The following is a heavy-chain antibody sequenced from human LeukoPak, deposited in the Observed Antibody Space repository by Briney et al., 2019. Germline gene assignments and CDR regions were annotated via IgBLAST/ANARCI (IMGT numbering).Heavy chain of an antibody. CDR2: IYSGGGT. CDR1: GFSVSSTY. D-gene: IGHD4-17*01. Sequence: GGSLRLPCAASGFSVSSTYMSWVRQAPGKGLDWLSVIYSGGGTYYAESVKGRFTTSRDISKNILYLQMNSLRAEDTAVYYCAREGTTGHGVNDQGLDSWGQGTLVTVSS. V-gene: IGHV3-66*01. CDR3: AREGTTGHGVNDQGLDS. J-gene: IGHJ4*02.